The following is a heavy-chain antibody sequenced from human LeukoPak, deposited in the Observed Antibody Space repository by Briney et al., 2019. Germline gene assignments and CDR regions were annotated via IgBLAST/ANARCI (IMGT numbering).Heavy chain of an antibody. CDR2: ISSSSSYI. J-gene: IGHJ4*02. Sequence: GGSLRLSCAASGFTISNFGMHWVRQAPGKGLEWVSPISSSSSYIYYADSVKGRFTISRDDSKNTLYVQMNSLRTEDTAFYYCARDVNNYFDYWGLGTLVTVSS. V-gene: IGHV3-21*01. CDR1: GFTISNFG. CDR3: ARDVNNYFDY.